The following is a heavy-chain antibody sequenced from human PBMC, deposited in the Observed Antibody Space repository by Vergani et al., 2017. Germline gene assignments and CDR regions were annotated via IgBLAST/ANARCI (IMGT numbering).Heavy chain of an antibody. V-gene: IGHV4-61*10. CDR2: IYYSGST. J-gene: IGHJ4*02. CDR3: AAYSSGWTGEGTADY. D-gene: IGHD6-19*01. CDR1: GGSVSSGSYY. Sequence: QVQLQESGPGLVKPSETLSLTCTVSGGSVSSGSYYWSWIRQPAGKGLEWIGYIYYSGSTNYNPSLKSRVTISVDTSKNPFSLKLSSVTAADTAVYYCAAYSSGWTGEGTADYWGQGTLVTVSS.